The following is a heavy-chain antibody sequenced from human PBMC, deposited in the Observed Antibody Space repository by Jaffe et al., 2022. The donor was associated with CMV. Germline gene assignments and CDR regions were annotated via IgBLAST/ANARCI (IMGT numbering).Heavy chain of an antibody. CDR3: ARDVVVAATRINWFDP. J-gene: IGHJ5*02. CDR1: GGTFSSYA. V-gene: IGHV1-69*09. Sequence: QVQLVQSGAEVKKPGSSVKVSCKASGGTFSSYAISWVRQAPGQGLEWMGRIIPILGIANYAQKFQGRVTITADKSTSTAYMELSSLRSEDTAVYYCARDVVVAATRINWFDPWGQGTLVTVSS. D-gene: IGHD2-15*01. CDR2: IIPILGIA.